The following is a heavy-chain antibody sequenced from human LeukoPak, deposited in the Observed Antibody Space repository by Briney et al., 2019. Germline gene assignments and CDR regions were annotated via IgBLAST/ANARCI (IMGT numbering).Heavy chain of an antibody. D-gene: IGHD1-26*01. CDR2: IYTSGST. Sequence: SETLSLTCTVSGVSISSYYWSWIRQPPGKGLEWIGYIYTSGSTNYNPSLKSRVTISVDTSKNQFSLKLSSVTAADTAVYYCARHSGSLQLDDWGQGTLVTVSS. J-gene: IGHJ4*02. CDR1: GVSISSYY. CDR3: ARHSGSLQLDD. V-gene: IGHV4-4*09.